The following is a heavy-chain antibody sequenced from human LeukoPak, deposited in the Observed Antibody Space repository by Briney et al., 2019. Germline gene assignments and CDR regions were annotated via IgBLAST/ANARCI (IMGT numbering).Heavy chain of an antibody. V-gene: IGHV4-30-4*01. J-gene: IGHJ4*02. D-gene: IGHD6-6*01. CDR2: IYYSGST. CDR3: ARGEYSNSRSFDY. CDR1: GGSISSGDYY. Sequence: PSQTLSLTCTVSGGSISSGDYYWSWIRQPPGKGLEWIGYIYYSGSTYYNPSLKSRVTISVDTSKNQFSLKLSSVTAADTAVYYCARGEYSNSRSFDYWGRGTLVTVSS.